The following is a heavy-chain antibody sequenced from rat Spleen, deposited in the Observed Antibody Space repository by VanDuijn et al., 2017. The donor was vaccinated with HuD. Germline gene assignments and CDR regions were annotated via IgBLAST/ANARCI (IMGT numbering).Heavy chain of an antibody. Sequence: EVQLVESGGGLVQPGRSLKLSCVASGFTFSDYYMAWVRQAPKKGLEWVASISYDGSSTYYRDSVKGRFTISRDNAKSTLYLQMNSLRSEDTATYFCARPLALNWFAYWGQGVMVTVSS. J-gene: IGHJ2*01. D-gene: IGHD3-2*01. V-gene: IGHV5-22*01. CDR1: GFTFSDYY. CDR3: ARPLALNWFAY. CDR2: ISYDGSST.